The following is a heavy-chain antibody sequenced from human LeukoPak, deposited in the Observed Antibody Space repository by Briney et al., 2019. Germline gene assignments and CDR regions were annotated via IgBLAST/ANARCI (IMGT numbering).Heavy chain of an antibody. V-gene: IGHV3-23*01. Sequence: GGSLRLSCVASGFTFSRHGMNWVRQAPGKGLEWVSGISPSGDIKYYVDSVKGRFTVSRDNSKNTLYLQMNSLRAEDTAVYYCAKVTGPRRYYDSSSYRPYYFDYWGQGTLVTVSS. D-gene: IGHD3-22*01. J-gene: IGHJ4*02. CDR3: AKVTGPRRYYDSSSYRPYYFDY. CDR2: ISPSGDIK. CDR1: GFTFSRHG.